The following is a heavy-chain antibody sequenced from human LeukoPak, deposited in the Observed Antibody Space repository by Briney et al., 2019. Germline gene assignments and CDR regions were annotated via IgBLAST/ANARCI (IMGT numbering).Heavy chain of an antibody. Sequence: SETLSLTCTVSGGSISSYYWSWIRQPAGKGLEWIGRIYTSGSTNYNPSLKSRVTISVDTSKNQFSLKLSSVTAADTAVYYCARGWEQWLVGGPFDYWGQGTLVTVSS. CDR2: IYTSGST. V-gene: IGHV4-4*07. CDR3: ARGWEQWLVGGPFDY. D-gene: IGHD6-19*01. CDR1: GGSISSYY. J-gene: IGHJ4*02.